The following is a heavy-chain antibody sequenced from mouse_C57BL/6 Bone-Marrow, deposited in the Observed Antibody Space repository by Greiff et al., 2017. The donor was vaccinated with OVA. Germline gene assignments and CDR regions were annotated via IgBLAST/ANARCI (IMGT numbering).Heavy chain of an antibody. CDR1: GFTFSDYY. Sequence: EVKLVESGGGLVQPGGSLKLSCAASGFTFSDYYMYWVRQTPEKRLEWVAYISNGGGSTYYPDTVKGRFTISRDNAKNTLYLQMSRLKSEDTAMYYCARHGDYYDYDDWYFDVWGTGTTVTVSS. J-gene: IGHJ1*03. V-gene: IGHV5-12*01. D-gene: IGHD2-4*01. CDR2: ISNGGGST. CDR3: ARHGDYYDYDDWYFDV.